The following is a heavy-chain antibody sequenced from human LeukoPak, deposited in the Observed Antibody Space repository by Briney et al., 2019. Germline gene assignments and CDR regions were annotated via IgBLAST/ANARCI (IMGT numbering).Heavy chain of an antibody. CDR1: GYTFTSYN. CDR2: ISPNNDKT. V-gene: IGHV1-18*01. D-gene: IGHD4/OR15-4a*01. CDR3: ARGDYRYGNDY. Sequence: ASVKVSCKASGYTFTSYNFTWVRQAPGQGLDWMGWISPNNDKTKYAQKFQGRVTMTTDTSISTAYMELSRLRSDDTAVYYCARGDYRYGNDYWGQGTLVTVSS. J-gene: IGHJ4*02.